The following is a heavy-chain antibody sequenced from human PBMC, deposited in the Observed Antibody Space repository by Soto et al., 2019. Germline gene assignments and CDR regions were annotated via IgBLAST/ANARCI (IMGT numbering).Heavy chain of an antibody. Sequence: EAQLVESGGGLVQPGGSERLSCAASGFTFSLYSMSWVRQAPGKGLEWVSYISRSSTGIHYADSVKGRFTISRDDVTNSMHLQMNSLRDGDTAVYYCARAVTWGLDVWGQGTTVSISS. V-gene: IGHV3-48*02. D-gene: IGHD3-10*01. CDR3: ARAVTWGLDV. CDR2: ISRSSTGI. CDR1: GFTFSLYS. J-gene: IGHJ6*01.